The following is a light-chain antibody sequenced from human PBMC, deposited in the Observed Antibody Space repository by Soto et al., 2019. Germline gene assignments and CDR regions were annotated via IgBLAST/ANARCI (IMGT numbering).Light chain of an antibody. V-gene: IGLV2-8*01. Sequence: QSALTQPPSASGSPGQSVTISCTGTSSDVGYYNYVSWYQHHPGKAPKLMIYEVTKRPSGVPDRFSGSKSGNTASLTVSGLLFDDEADYYCSSYASSDNFVFGTGTKLTVL. CDR2: EVT. J-gene: IGLJ1*01. CDR3: SSYASSDNFV. CDR1: SSDVGYYNY.